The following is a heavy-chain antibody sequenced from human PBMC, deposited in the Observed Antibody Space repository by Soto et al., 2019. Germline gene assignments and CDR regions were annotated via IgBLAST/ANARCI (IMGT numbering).Heavy chain of an antibody. Sequence: GSLRLSGAASVFTFSSYSMNWVRQAPGKGLEWVSSISSSSSYIYYADSVKGRFTISRDNAKNSLYLQMNSLRAEDTAVYYCAREKRTAAGSSFDYWGEGTLVTVS. J-gene: IGHJ4*02. CDR3: AREKRTAAGSSFDY. D-gene: IGHD6-13*01. V-gene: IGHV3-21*01. CDR2: ISSSSSYI. CDR1: VFTFSSYS.